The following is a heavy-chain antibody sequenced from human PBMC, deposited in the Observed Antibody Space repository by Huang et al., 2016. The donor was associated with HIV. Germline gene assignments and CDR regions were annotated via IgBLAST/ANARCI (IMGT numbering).Heavy chain of an antibody. CDR3: ARGRYDVNWFDP. V-gene: IGHV4-61*09. D-gene: IGHD3-16*01. CDR1: GGSINSGIYY. Sequence: QVQLQESGPGLVKPSQTLSLTCTVSGGSINSGIYYWTWIRQPAGKGLEWIGHIYTNGYTKYNPSLKSRVTIQSDSSKNQFSLRLTSVTAADTAVFFCARGRYDVNWFDPWGQGTRVTVSS. J-gene: IGHJ5*02. CDR2: IYTNGYT.